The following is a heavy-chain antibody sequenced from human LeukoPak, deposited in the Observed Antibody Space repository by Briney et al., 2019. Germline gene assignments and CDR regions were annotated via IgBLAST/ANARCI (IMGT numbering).Heavy chain of an antibody. Sequence: SQTLSLTCTVSGVSISNLDYYWTWIRQPAGKRLEWIGRIYTSGGTNYNPSLKSRVTMSVDTSKNEFSLKLSSVTAADTAVYYCASVLVGALDYWGQGTLVTVSS. CDR3: ASVLVGALDY. CDR2: IYTSGGT. J-gene: IGHJ4*02. CDR1: GVSISNLDYY. D-gene: IGHD1-26*01. V-gene: IGHV4-61*02.